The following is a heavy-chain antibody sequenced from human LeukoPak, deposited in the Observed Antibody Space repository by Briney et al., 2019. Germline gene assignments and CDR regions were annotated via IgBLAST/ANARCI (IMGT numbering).Heavy chain of an antibody. Sequence: SETLSLTCAVYGGSFSGYYWSWIRQPPGKGLEWIGSIYHSGSTYYNPSLKSRVTISVDTSKNQFSLKLSSVAAADTAVYYCARAPIWFGAGLFDPWGQGTLVTVSS. V-gene: IGHV4-34*01. CDR3: ARAPIWFGAGLFDP. CDR1: GGSFSGYY. J-gene: IGHJ5*02. CDR2: IYHSGST. D-gene: IGHD3-10*01.